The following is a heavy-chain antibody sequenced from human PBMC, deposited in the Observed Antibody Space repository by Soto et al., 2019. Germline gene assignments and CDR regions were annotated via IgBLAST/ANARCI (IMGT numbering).Heavy chain of an antibody. Sequence: LRLSCVASGFTFSNYWMSWVRQAPGKGLEWVANMKKDGSQKYYVDSVKGRFTISRDNARNSLYLQMNSLRVEDTAAYYCARDWFDAWGQGTLVTVSS. CDR2: MKKDGSQK. CDR1: GFTFSNYW. CDR3: ARDWFDA. J-gene: IGHJ5*02. V-gene: IGHV3-7*01.